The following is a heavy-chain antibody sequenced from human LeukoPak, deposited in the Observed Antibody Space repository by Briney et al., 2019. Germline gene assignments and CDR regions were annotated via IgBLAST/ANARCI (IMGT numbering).Heavy chain of an antibody. CDR1: GVSFISHS. D-gene: IGHD6-13*01. V-gene: IGHV3-48*01. CDR3: AREYDSRARFDP. CDR2: ISSAGSPL. J-gene: IGHJ5*02. Sequence: GGSLRLPCVGSGVSFISHSMNWVRQAPGKGLEWISYISSAGSPLFYADSVKGRFTISRDNAKTSLYLQMNSLRVEDTAIYYCAREYDSRARFDPWGQGTLVTVSS.